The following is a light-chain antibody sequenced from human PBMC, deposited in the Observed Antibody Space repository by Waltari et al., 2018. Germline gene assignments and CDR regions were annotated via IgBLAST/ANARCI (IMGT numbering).Light chain of an antibody. CDR2: NTT. Sequence: QTVVTQEPSLTVSPGGTVTLTCASSTGAVASDYSPNWFQQKPGQAPRALSYNTTSKYSWTPARFSGSLRGGKAALTLSGVQPEDEAEYYCLLYFGGSYVFGGGTKVTVL. J-gene: IGLJ1*01. CDR3: LLYFGGSYV. V-gene: IGLV7-43*01. CDR1: TGAVASDYS.